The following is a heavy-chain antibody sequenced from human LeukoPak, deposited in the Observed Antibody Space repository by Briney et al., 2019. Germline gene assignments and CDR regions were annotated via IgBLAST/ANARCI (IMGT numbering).Heavy chain of an antibody. D-gene: IGHD2-2*01. CDR2: INPNSGGT. CDR1: GYTFTGYY. V-gene: IGHV1-2*02. J-gene: IGHJ6*03. CDR3: ARARPADYYYMDV. Sequence: ASVKVSCKASGYTFTGYYMHWVRQAPGQGLEWMGWINPNSGGTNYAQKFQGRVTMTRDTSISTAYMELSRLRSDDTAVYYCARARPADYYYMDVWGKGTTVTISS.